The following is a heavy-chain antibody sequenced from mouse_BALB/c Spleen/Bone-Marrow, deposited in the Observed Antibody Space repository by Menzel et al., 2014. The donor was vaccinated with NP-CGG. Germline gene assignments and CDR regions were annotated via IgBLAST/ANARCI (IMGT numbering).Heavy chain of an antibody. V-gene: IGHV5-4*02. CDR3: ARSPYYYGSGYGYFDV. Sequence: DVKLVESRGGLVKPGGSLKLSCAASGFTFSDYSMYWVRQTPEKRLEWVATISDGGSYTYYPDSVKGRFTISRDNVRNNLYLQMSSLKSEDTAMYYCARSPYYYGSGYGYFDVWGAGTTVTVSS. CDR2: ISDGGSYT. D-gene: IGHD1-1*01. CDR1: GFTFSDYS. J-gene: IGHJ1*01.